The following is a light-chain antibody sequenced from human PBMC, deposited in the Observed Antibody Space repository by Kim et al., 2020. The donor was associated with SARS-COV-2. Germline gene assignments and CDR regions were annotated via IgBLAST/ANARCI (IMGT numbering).Light chain of an antibody. J-gene: IGKJ1*01. CDR1: QSVSSN. V-gene: IGKV3-15*01. CDR3: QQYDDWPPWT. CDR2: DAS. Sequence: PGERATRSCRASQSVSSNVAWYQQKPGQAPRLLIYDASTRATGIPARFSGSGSGTEFTLTISSLQSEDLAVYHCQQYDDWPPWTFGQGTKVDIK.